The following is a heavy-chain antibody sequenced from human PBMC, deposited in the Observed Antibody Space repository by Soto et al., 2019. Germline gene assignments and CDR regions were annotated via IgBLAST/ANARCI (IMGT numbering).Heavy chain of an antibody. Sequence: SVKVSCKASGGTFSSYAISWVRQAHGQGLESMGRIIPIFGTANYAQKLQGRVTITADESTSTAYMELSSLRSEDTAVYYCARVEYCSAGSCYQEYYFDYGGQGTLVTVSS. CDR1: GGTFSSYA. J-gene: IGHJ4*02. CDR3: ARVEYCSAGSCYQEYYFDY. D-gene: IGHD2-15*01. CDR2: IIPIFGTA. V-gene: IGHV1-69*13.